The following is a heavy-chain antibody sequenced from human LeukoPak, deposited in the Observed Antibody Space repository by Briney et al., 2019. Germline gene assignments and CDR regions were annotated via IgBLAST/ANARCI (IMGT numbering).Heavy chain of an antibody. CDR2: IYYSGST. V-gene: IGHV4-59*01. J-gene: IGHJ4*02. CDR3: ARVEYSSGWPGYFDY. Sequence: SETLSLTCTVSGGSISSYYWSWIRQPPGKGLEWIGYIYYSGSTNYNPSLKSRVTISVDTSKNQFSLKLSPVTAADTAVYYCARVEYSSGWPGYFDYWGQGTLVTVSS. D-gene: IGHD6-19*01. CDR1: GGSISSYY.